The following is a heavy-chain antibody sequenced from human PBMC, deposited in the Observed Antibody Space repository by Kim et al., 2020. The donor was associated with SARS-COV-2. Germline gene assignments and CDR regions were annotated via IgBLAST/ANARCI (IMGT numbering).Heavy chain of an antibody. CDR2: IASGGDDST. J-gene: IGHJ4*02. CDR3: AKHWIRTHDQ. CDR1: GFVFSEYD. Sequence: GGSLRLSCVASGFVFSEYDMCWVRQAPGKGMEWVSGIASGGDDSTYYADAVRGRFSISRDDSKNTLYLQMHSLRADDTALYYCAKHWIRTHDQWGQGTRVTVSS. D-gene: IGHD1-1*01. V-gene: IGHV3-23*01.